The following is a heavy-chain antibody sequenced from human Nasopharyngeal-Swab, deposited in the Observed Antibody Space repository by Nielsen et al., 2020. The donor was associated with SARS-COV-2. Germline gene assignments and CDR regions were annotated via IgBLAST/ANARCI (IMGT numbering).Heavy chain of an antibody. J-gene: IGHJ4*02. CDR1: GGSISSYY. D-gene: IGHD3-22*01. Sequence: SETLSLTCTVSGGSISSYYWSWIRQPPGKGLEWIGYIYYSGSTNYNPSLKSRVTISVDTSKNQFSLKLSSVTAADTAVYYCARGADSRGYSMYYFDYWGQGTLVTVSS. V-gene: IGHV4-59*01. CDR3: ARGADSRGYSMYYFDY. CDR2: IYYSGST.